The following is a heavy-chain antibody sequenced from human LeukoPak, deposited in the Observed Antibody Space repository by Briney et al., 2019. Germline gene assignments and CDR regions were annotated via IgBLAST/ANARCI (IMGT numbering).Heavy chain of an antibody. CDR3: AKEGCYDSSGAPRRLFYYGMDV. V-gene: IGHV3-23*01. Sequence: AGGSLRLSCAASGFTFRSYAMSWVRPAPGKGLEWVLGISGSGFSAYYADSVKGPFTISRDNSKNTLYLQMKSLRAEDTAVYYCAKEGCYDSSGAPRRLFYYGMDVWGQGTTVTVSS. CDR1: GFTFRSYA. D-gene: IGHD3-22*01. CDR2: ISGSGFSA. J-gene: IGHJ6*02.